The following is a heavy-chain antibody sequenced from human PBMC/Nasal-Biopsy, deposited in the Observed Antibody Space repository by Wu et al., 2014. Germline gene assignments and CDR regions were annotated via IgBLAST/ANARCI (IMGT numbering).Heavy chain of an antibody. Sequence: RLSCAASGFVFSDYNMNWVRLAPGKGLEWVSTIGTSDVYRYYADSVKGRFTISRDNTKNTLYLQNERLGAEDTAVYYCASGSDYEIYGMNVWGQGTTVTVSS. V-gene: IGHV3-21*01. D-gene: IGHD2-21*02. CDR2: IGTSDVYR. CDR3: ASGSDYEIYGMNV. J-gene: IGHJ6*02. CDR1: GFVFSDYN.